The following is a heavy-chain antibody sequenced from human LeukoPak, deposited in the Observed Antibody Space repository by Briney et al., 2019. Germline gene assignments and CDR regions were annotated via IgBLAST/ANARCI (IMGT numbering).Heavy chain of an antibody. V-gene: IGHV3-48*01. CDR1: GFTFSSYS. CDR2: ISSSSSTI. D-gene: IGHD3-22*01. Sequence: GGSLRLSCAASGFTFSSYSMNWVRQAPGKGVEWVSYISSSSSTIYYADSVKGRFTTSRDNSKNTLYLQMNSLRAEDTAVYYCARWDSSGFSFDYWGQGTLVTVSS. CDR3: ARWDSSGFSFDY. J-gene: IGHJ4*02.